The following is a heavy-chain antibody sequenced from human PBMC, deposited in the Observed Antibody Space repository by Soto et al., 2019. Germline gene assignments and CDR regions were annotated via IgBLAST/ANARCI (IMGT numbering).Heavy chain of an antibody. CDR2: INHSGST. Sequence: PSETLSLTCAVYGGSFSGYYWSWIRQPPGKGLEWIGEINHSGSTNYNPSLKSRVTISVDTSKNQFSLKLSSVTAADTAVYYCAREPGRQQFTNYYYYGMDVWGQGTTVTV. J-gene: IGHJ6*02. V-gene: IGHV4-34*01. CDR3: AREPGRQQFTNYYYYGMDV. D-gene: IGHD6-13*01. CDR1: GGSFSGYY.